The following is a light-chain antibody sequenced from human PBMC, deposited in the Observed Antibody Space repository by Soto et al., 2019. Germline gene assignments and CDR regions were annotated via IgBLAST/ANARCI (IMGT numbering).Light chain of an antibody. CDR2: GAS. J-gene: IGKJ1*01. CDR3: QQYGDAPWT. Sequence: EIVLTQSPGTLSLSPGERATLSCRASQSVTSNYLAWYQQKPGQAPRLLIYGASNRATGIPDRFSGSGSGTDSTLTISRLGPEDFAVYYCQQYGDAPWTFGQGTKVEIK. CDR1: QSVTSNY. V-gene: IGKV3-20*01.